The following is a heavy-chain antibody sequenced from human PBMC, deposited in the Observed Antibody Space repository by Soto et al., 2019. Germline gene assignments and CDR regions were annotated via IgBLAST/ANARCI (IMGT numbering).Heavy chain of an antibody. J-gene: IGHJ5*02. V-gene: IGHV4-34*01. Sequence: SETLSLTCAVYGGSFSGYYWSWIRQPPGKGLEWIGEINHSGSTNYNPSLKSRVTISVDTSKNQFSLKLSSVTAADTAVYYCARRSTRIVVASPFWCDPWGQGTLVTVSS. CDR3: ARRSTRIVVASPFWCDP. CDR2: INHSGST. D-gene: IGHD3-22*01. CDR1: GGSFSGYY.